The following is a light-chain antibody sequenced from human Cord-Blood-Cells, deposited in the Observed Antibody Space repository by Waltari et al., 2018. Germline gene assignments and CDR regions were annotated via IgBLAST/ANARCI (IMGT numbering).Light chain of an antibody. V-gene: IGLV2-11*01. Sequence: QSALTQPRSVSGSPGQSVTISCTGTSSDVGGYNYVPWYHQHPGKAPKLRIYDVSKRPSGVPVRFSGSKSGNTASLTISGLQAEDEADYYCCSYAGSYTYVFGTGTKVTVL. CDR2: DVS. CDR3: CSYAGSYTYV. J-gene: IGLJ1*01. CDR1: SSDVGGYNY.